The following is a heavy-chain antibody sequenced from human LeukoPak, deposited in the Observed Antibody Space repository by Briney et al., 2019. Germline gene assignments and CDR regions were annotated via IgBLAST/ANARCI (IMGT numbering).Heavy chain of an antibody. CDR3: ARGVYYHSGGDY. CDR2: ISTDGGMT. Sequence: GGSLRLSCAASGFTFSSYWMHWVRQTPGKGLVWVSLISTDGGMTAYADSVKGRFTISRDNAKNTVYLQMSSLRAEDTALYYCARGVYYHSGGDYWGQGTLVTVSS. CDR1: GFTFSSYW. J-gene: IGHJ4*02. D-gene: IGHD3-22*01. V-gene: IGHV3-74*01.